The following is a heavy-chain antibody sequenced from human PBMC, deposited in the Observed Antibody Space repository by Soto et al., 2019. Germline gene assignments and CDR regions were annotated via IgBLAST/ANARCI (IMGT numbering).Heavy chain of an antibody. Sequence: PSETLSLTCTVSGGSISSYYWSWIRQPPGKGLEWIGYIYYSGSTYYNPSLKSRVTISVDTSKNQFSLKLSSVTAADTAVYYCARDQWEPRGHYYGMDVWGQGTMVTVSS. CDR3: ARDQWEPRGHYYGMDV. CDR2: IYYSGST. V-gene: IGHV4-59*12. J-gene: IGHJ6*02. CDR1: GGSISSYY. D-gene: IGHD1-26*01.